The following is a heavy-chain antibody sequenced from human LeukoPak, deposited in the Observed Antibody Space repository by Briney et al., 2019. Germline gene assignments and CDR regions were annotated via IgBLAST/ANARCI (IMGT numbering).Heavy chain of an antibody. CDR3: ARHRPYDILTGYYYYYYYMDV. V-gene: IGHV4-39*01. J-gene: IGHJ6*03. CDR2: IYYSGST. CDR1: GGSISSSSYY. D-gene: IGHD3-9*01. Sequence: SETLSLTCTVSGGSISSSSYYWGWIRQPPGKGLEWIGSIYYSGSTYYNPSLKSRVTISVDTSKNQFSLKLSSVTAADTAVYYCARHRPYDILTGYYYYYYYMDVWVKGTTVTVSS.